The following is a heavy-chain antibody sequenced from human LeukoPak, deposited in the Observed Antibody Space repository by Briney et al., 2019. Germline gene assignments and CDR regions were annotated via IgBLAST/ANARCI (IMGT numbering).Heavy chain of an antibody. CDR3: ARDLVGASGSYPAGWFDP. J-gene: IGHJ5*02. CDR2: INPNSGGT. V-gene: IGHV1-2*02. Sequence: ASVKVSCKASGYTFTGYYMHWVRRAPGQGLEWMGWINPNSGGTNYAQKFQGRVTMTRDTSISTAYMELSRLRSDDTAVYYCARDLVGASGSYPAGWFDPWGQGTLVTVSS. D-gene: IGHD1-26*01. CDR1: GYTFTGYY.